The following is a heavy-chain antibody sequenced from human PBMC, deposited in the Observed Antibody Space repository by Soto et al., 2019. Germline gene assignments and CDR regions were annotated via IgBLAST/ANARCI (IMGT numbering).Heavy chain of an antibody. CDR1: GGSISSYY. Sequence: SETLSLTCTVSGGSISSYYWSWIRQPPGKGLEWIGYIYYSGSTNYNPSLKSRVTISVDTSKNQFSLKLSSVTAADTAVFYCARGSRGYDFLRYAFDIWGQGTMVTVSS. CDR2: IYYSGST. CDR3: ARGSRGYDFLRYAFDI. V-gene: IGHV4-59*01. D-gene: IGHD5-12*01. J-gene: IGHJ3*02.